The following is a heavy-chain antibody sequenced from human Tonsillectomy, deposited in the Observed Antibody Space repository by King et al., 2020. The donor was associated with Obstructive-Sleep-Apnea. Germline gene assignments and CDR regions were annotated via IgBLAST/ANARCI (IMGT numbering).Heavy chain of an antibody. D-gene: IGHD6-6*01. CDR1: GGSISNSNYY. J-gene: IGHJ3*01. CDR2: IYYIGST. Sequence: QLQESGPGLVKPSETLSLTCSASGGSISNSNYYWGWFRQPPGKGREWIGSIYYIGSTYSNPSLKSRVTISVDTSPNQFSLKFSAVTAADTAVYYCAGSIAPSGQNDAFDLWGQGTVVTVSS. V-gene: IGHV4-39*07. CDR3: AGSIAPSGQNDAFDL.